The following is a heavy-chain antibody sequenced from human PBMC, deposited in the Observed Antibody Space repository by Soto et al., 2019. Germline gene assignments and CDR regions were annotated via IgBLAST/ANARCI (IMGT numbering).Heavy chain of an antibody. Sequence: SETLSLTCAIYGGSFSGYYCSWVRLLPGKGLEWIGEINQSGSINYNPSLKSRLTMSEDSFKNEFSLKLTSMTAADTAVYYCARRHGSGKYYFDHWDQGTLVTVSS. CDR2: INQSGSI. V-gene: IGHV4-34*01. J-gene: IGHJ4*02. CDR1: GGSFSGYY. D-gene: IGHD3-10*01. CDR3: ARRHGSGKYYFDH.